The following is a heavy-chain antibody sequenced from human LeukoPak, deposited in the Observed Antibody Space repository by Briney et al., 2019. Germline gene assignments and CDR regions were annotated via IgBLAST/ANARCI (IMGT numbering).Heavy chain of an antibody. Sequence: SQTLSLTCTVSGGSLSSGSYYWSWIRQPAGTGLEWIGRIYASGTTNYNPSLKSRVTMSVDTSNNQFSLKLSSVTAADTAVYYCAREAVAATGRGLDYWGQGTLVTVSS. CDR2: IYASGTT. CDR1: GGSLSSGSYY. J-gene: IGHJ4*02. CDR3: AREAVAATGRGLDY. D-gene: IGHD6-19*01. V-gene: IGHV4-61*02.